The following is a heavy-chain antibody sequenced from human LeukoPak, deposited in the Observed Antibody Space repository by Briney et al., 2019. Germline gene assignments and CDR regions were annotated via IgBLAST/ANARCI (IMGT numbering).Heavy chain of an antibody. CDR1: GYTFTSYG. Sequence: ASVKVSCKASGYTFTSYGISWVRQAPGQRLEWMGWISAYNGNTNYAQKLQGRVTMTTDTSTSTAYMELRSLRSDDTAVYYCARVGVVVVPAAVGRTQLWFDPWGQGTLVTVSS. J-gene: IGHJ5*02. V-gene: IGHV1-18*01. D-gene: IGHD2-2*01. CDR2: ISAYNGNT. CDR3: ARVGVVVVPAAVGRTQLWFDP.